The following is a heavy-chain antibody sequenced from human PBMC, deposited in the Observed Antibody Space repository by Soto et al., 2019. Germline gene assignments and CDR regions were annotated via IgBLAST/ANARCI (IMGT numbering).Heavy chain of an antibody. CDR3: ARDRGGSGWYSSYYGMDV. CDR2: ILGSGSTT. V-gene: IGHV3-23*01. J-gene: IGHJ6*02. CDR1: GFSFSTHA. D-gene: IGHD6-19*01. Sequence: PGGSLRLSCAASGFSFSTHAMNWVRQTPGKGLEWVSGILGSGSTTYYADSVKGRFTISRDNSQNTLYLQMNSLRADDTAVYYCARDRGGSGWYSSYYGMDVWGQGTTVTVSS.